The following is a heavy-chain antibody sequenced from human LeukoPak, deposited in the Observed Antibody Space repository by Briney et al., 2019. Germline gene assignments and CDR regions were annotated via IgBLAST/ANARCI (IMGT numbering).Heavy chain of an antibody. CDR3: ASSLRFLEWPYEVAFDI. D-gene: IGHD3-3*01. CDR2: IYTSGST. Sequence: SQTLSLTCTVSGGSISSGSYYWSWIRQPAGKGLEWIGRIYTSGSTNYNPSLKSRVTISVDTSKNQFSLKLSSVTAADTAVYYCASSLRFLEWPYEVAFDIWGQGTMVTVSS. CDR1: GGSISSGSYY. J-gene: IGHJ3*02. V-gene: IGHV4-61*02.